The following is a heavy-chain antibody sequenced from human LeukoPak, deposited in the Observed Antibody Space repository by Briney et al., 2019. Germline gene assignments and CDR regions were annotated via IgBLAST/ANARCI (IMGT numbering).Heavy chain of an antibody. CDR2: IIPIFGTA. CDR3: ARAPRSWGFDY. Sequence: GAPVKVSCKASGGTFSSYAISWVRQAPGQGLEWMGGIIPIFGTANYAQKFQGRVTMTRSASINTAYMELTNLRSEDTAVYYCARAPRSWGFDYWGKGTLVTVSS. CDR1: GGTFSSYA. V-gene: IGHV1-69*05. J-gene: IGHJ4*02. D-gene: IGHD7-27*01.